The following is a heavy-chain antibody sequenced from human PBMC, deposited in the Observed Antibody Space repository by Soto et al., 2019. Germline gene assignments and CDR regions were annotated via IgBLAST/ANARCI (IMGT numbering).Heavy chain of an antibody. CDR1: GYSFTSLD. J-gene: IGHJ4*02. CDR3: ARGVSAGVDY. Sequence: QVQLVQSGADVMEPGASVKVSCKASGYSFTSLDINWVRQTAGQGLEWMGWMEPSTGRTGYAQKFQGRVTMTRDTSINTAYMELTTLTSDDTAFYYCARGVSAGVDYWGQGTLVIVSS. V-gene: IGHV1-8*01. CDR2: MEPSTGRT. D-gene: IGHD1-26*01.